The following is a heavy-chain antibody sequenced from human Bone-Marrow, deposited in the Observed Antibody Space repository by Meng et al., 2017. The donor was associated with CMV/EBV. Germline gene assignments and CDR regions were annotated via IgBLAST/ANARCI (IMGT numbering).Heavy chain of an antibody. V-gene: IGHV3-33*01. Sequence: INFSNYGVRWVRQAPSKGLEWGEVIWYDRSNKHEADSVKGRFTISRDNSKNTVYLQMNSLRTDDTAVYYCARDPSDDSSASYYFDYWGQGTLVTVSS. CDR2: IWYDRSNK. J-gene: IGHJ4*02. CDR3: ARDPSDDSSASYYFDY. D-gene: IGHD3-22*01. CDR1: INFSNYG.